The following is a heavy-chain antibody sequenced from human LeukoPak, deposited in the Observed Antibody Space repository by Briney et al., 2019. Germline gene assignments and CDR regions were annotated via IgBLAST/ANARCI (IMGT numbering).Heavy chain of an antibody. V-gene: IGHV3-30*18. CDR2: ISYDGSNK. Sequence: GRSLRLYCAASGFTFSSYGMHWVRQAPGKGLEGVAVISYDGSNKYYADSVKGRFTISRDNSKNTLYLQMNRLRAEDTAVYYCAKSGLVTDARRNNWFDPWGQGTLVTVSS. CDR3: AKSGLVTDARRNNWFDP. CDR1: GFTFSSYG. D-gene: IGHD3/OR15-3a*01. J-gene: IGHJ5*02.